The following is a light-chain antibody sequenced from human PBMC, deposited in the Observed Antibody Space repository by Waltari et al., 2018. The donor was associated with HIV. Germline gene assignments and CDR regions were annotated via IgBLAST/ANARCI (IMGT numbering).Light chain of an antibody. CDR3: CSYAGDSNYV. V-gene: IGLV2-23*02. Sequence: QSALTQPASVSGSLGQSISISCSGSSSDLGLYHLVPWYQVSPGKAPKLIIHEVNKRPSGVSDRFSGSKSGKTASLTISGLQTEDEADYYCCSYAGDSNYVFGTGTKVTVL. CDR2: EVN. J-gene: IGLJ1*01. CDR1: SSDLGLYHL.